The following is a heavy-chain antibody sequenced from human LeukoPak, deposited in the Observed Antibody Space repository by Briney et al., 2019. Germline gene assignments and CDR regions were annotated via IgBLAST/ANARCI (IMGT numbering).Heavy chain of an antibody. J-gene: IGHJ4*02. CDR2: INHSGST. V-gene: IGHV4-38-2*02. CDR1: GYSISSGYY. CDR3: ASRIFRYCSSTSCYRGGYYFDY. D-gene: IGHD2-2*01. Sequence: SSETLSLTCTVSGYSISSGYYWGWIRQPPGKGLEWIGEINHSGSTNYNPSLKSRVTISVDTSKNQFSLKLSSVTAADTAVYYCASRIFRYCSSTSCYRGGYYFDYWGQGTLVTVSS.